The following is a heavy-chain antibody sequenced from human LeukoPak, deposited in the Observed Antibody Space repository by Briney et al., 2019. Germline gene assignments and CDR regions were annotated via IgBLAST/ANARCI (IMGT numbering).Heavy chain of an antibody. Sequence: SQTLSLTCAISGDSVSSNSAAWTWIRQSPSRGLEWLGRTYYRSKWYNDYAVSVKSRVTINPDTSKNQFSLQLNSVTPEDTAVYYCARVRSSGWHAIDYWGQGTLVTVSS. CDR1: GDSVSSNSAA. CDR3: ARVRSSGWHAIDY. J-gene: IGHJ4*02. V-gene: IGHV6-1*01. D-gene: IGHD6-19*01. CDR2: TYYRSKWYN.